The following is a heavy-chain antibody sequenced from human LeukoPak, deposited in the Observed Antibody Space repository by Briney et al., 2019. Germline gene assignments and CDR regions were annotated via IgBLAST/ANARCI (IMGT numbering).Heavy chain of an antibody. D-gene: IGHD4-11*01. CDR1: EFSFSGSW. CDR3: AKEGANTVTSKKFFDY. CDR2: IKQDGSAK. J-gene: IGHJ4*02. V-gene: IGHV3-7*05. Sequence: PGGSLRLSCAASEFSFSGSWMNWVRQAPGKGLEWVANIKQDGSAKYYVDSVKGRFTISRDNAKNSLYLQMNSLRAEDTALYYCAKEGANTVTSKKFFDYWGQGTLVTVSS.